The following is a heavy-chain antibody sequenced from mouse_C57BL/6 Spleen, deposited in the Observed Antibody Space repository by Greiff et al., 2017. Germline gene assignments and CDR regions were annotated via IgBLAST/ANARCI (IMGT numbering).Heavy chain of an antibody. J-gene: IGHJ3*01. CDR1: GFTFSSYG. CDR2: LSSGGSYT. V-gene: IGHV5-6*01. CDR3: ARPYYYGSSYWFAY. Sequence: EVKVVESGGDLVKPGGSLKLSCAASGFTFSSYGMSWVRPTPDKRLEWVATLSSGGSYTYYPDSVKGRFTISRDNAKHPLYLQMSSLKSEDTAMYYCARPYYYGSSYWFAYWGQGTLVTVSA. D-gene: IGHD1-1*01.